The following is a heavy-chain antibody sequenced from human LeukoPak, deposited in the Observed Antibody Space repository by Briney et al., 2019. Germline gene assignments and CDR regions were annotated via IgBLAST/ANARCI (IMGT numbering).Heavy chain of an antibody. Sequence: SETLSLTCTVSGGSISSSSYYWGWIRQPPGKGLEWIGSIYHSGSTYYNPSLKSRVTISVDTSKNQFSLKLSSVTAADTAVYYCARIPSYGDPIDYWGQGTLVTVSS. CDR3: ARIPSYGDPIDY. D-gene: IGHD4-17*01. J-gene: IGHJ4*02. CDR1: GGSISSSSYY. V-gene: IGHV4-39*07. CDR2: IYHSGST.